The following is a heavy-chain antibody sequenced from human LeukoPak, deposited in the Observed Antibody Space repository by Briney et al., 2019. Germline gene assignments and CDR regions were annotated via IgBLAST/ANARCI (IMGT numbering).Heavy chain of an antibody. CDR2: MNPNSGNT. Sequence: ASVKVSCKASGYTSTSYDINWVRQATGQGLEWMGWMNPNSGNTGYAQKFQGRVTMTRNTSISTAYMELSSLRSEDTAVYYCARDGGLRFLAGYMDVWGKGTTVTVSS. CDR1: GYTSTSYD. CDR3: ARDGGLRFLAGYMDV. D-gene: IGHD3-3*01. V-gene: IGHV1-8*01. J-gene: IGHJ6*03.